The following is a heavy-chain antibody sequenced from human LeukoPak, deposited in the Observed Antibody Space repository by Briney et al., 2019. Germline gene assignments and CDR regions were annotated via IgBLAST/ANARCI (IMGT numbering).Heavy chain of an antibody. CDR2: ISGSGGST. CDR1: GFTFSSYA. V-gene: IGHV3-23*01. Sequence: PGGSLRLSCAASGFTFSSYAMSWVRQAPGKGLEWVSAISGSGGSTYYADSVKGRFTISRDNAKNTLYLQMNSLRAEDTAVYYCASEDYGDYDTFDYWGQGTLVTVSS. J-gene: IGHJ4*02. D-gene: IGHD4-17*01. CDR3: ASEDYGDYDTFDY.